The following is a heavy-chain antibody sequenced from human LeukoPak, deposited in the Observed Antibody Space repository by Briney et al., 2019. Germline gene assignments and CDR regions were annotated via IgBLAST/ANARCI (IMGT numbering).Heavy chain of an antibody. D-gene: IGHD3-22*01. V-gene: IGHV4-59*08. CDR2: IYSSGSA. Sequence: PSETLSLTCTVSGGAISGYYWSWIRQPPGKGLEWIGYIYSSGSANYNPSLKSRVIISGDTSKNQISLNLTSVTAADTTLYFCARHRDYYDSWGHGTLVTVSS. CDR3: ARHRDYYDS. CDR1: GGAISGYY. J-gene: IGHJ4*01.